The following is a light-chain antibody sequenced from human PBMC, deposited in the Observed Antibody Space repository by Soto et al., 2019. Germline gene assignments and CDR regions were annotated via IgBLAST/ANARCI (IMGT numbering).Light chain of an antibody. CDR2: WAS. CDR3: QQYESTPPT. J-gene: IGKJ2*01. Sequence: DIVMTPSPDSLAVSLGERATINCKSSQSVLYSSNNKNYLAWYQQRPGQPPKLLIYWASTRESGVPDRFSGSGSGTDFTLTITSLQADDVAVYYCQQYESTPPTFGQGTKLEIK. V-gene: IGKV4-1*01. CDR1: QSVLYSSNNKNY.